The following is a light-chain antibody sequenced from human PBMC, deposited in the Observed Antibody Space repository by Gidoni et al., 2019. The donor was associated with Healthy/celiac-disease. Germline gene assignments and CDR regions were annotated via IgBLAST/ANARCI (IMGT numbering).Light chain of an antibody. J-gene: IGLJ1*01. CDR2: GKN. V-gene: IGLV3-19*01. Sequence: SSELTQDPAVSVALVQTVRITCQGDSLRSYYASWYQQKPGQAPVLVIYGKNNRPSGIPDRFAGYSSGNTDSLTITGAQAEDEADYYCNSRDSSGNHLSVFGTGTKVTVL. CDR1: SLRSYY. CDR3: NSRDSSGNHLSV.